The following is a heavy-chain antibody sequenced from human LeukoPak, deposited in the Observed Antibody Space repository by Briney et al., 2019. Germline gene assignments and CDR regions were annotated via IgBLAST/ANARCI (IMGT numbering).Heavy chain of an antibody. CDR3: ARAYYYAGAGYAFDF. J-gene: IGHJ4*02. D-gene: IGHD3-22*01. Sequence: ASVKVSCKASGYTFIGHYMHWVRQVPGQGLEWMGRINPNSGGTNFAQNFQGRVTMTTDTSITTAYMELSGLRSDDTAVYYCARAYYYAGAGYAFDFWGQGTLVAVSS. V-gene: IGHV1-2*06. CDR2: INPNSGGT. CDR1: GYTFIGHY.